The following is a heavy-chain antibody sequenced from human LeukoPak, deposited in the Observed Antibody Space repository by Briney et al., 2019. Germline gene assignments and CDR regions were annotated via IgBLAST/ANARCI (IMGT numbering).Heavy chain of an antibody. CDR2: IYYSGST. CDR1: GGSISSYY. D-gene: IGHD4-17*01. Sequence: PSETLSLTCTVSGGSISSYYWSWIRQPPGKGLEWIGYIYYSGSTNYNPSLKSRVTISVDTSKNQFSLKLSSVTAADTAVYYCARYYPYGDYFSDYYFDYWGQGTWSPSPQ. J-gene: IGHJ4*02. V-gene: IGHV4-59*08. CDR3: ARYYPYGDYFSDYYFDY.